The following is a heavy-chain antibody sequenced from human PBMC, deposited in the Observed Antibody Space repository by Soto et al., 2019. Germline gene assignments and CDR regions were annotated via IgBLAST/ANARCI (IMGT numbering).Heavy chain of an antibody. D-gene: IGHD3-9*01. Sequence: SVKVSCKASGGTFSSYAISWVRQAPGQGLEWMGGIIPIFGTANYAQKFQGRVTITADESTSTAYMELSSLRSEDTAVYYCARARYDILPYYYGMDVWGQGTTVTVSS. CDR2: IIPIFGTA. V-gene: IGHV1-69*13. J-gene: IGHJ6*02. CDR1: GGTFSSYA. CDR3: ARARYDILPYYYGMDV.